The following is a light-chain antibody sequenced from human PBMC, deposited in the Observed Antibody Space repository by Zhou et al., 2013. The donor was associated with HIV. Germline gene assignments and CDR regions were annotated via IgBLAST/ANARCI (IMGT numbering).Light chain of an antibody. Sequence: DVVMTQSPLALPVTLGQPASISCRSGQSLLHTDGNTYLSWFHHRPGQSPRRLIYKVSNRDSGVPDRFSGSGSGTDFTLKISGVEAEDVGVYYCMQGTKWPPRFTFGPGTKVDIK. CDR1: QSLLHTDGNTY. CDR3: MQGTKWPPRFT. CDR2: KVS. J-gene: IGKJ3*01. V-gene: IGKV2-30*02.